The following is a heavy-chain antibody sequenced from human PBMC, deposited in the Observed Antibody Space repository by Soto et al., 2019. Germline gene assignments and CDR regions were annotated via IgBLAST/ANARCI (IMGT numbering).Heavy chain of an antibody. CDR2: IYDGGST. J-gene: IGHJ4*02. V-gene: IGHV4-30-4*01. CDR3: ARGLPPNSGYEFDY. CDR1: GGSISSGDYY. Sequence: SETLSLTCTVSGGSISSGDYYWSWIRQSPGRGLEWIGHIYDGGSTYSNPSLRSRVSISVDTSKTQFSLDLSSVTAADTAVYFCARGLPPNSGYEFDYWGQGTLVTVSS. D-gene: IGHD5-12*01.